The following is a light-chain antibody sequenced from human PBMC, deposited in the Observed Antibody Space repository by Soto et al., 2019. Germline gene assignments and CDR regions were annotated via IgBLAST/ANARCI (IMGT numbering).Light chain of an antibody. Sequence: IVMTQSPATLSVSPGERATLSCWASQSVSRYLAWYQQKPGQAPRLLIYGASTRATDIPARFSGSGSGTDFTLTISSLQSEDFAVYYCQQYNNWPWVTFGQGTKLEIK. CDR3: QQYNNWPWVT. V-gene: IGKV3-15*01. CDR1: QSVSRY. CDR2: GAS. J-gene: IGKJ2*01.